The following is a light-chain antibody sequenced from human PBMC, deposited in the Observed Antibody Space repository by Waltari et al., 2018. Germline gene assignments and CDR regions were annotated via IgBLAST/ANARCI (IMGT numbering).Light chain of an antibody. J-gene: IGKJ1*01. V-gene: IGKV3-15*01. Sequence: EVVLTQSPATLSVSPGERVTLSCRASPSVSTHLVWYPQKGGQPPRLLMYGASVRAAGIPARCSGSGSGTEFTLTVSSRQSEDFAVYVCQQYHSGPRTFGQGTRVEIK. CDR3: QQYHSGPRT. CDR1: PSVSTH. CDR2: GAS.